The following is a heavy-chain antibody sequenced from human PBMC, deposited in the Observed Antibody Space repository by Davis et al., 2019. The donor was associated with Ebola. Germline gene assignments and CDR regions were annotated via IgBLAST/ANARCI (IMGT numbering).Heavy chain of an antibody. Sequence: GESLKISCAASGFTFSSYSMNWVRQAPGKGLEWVSSISSSSSYIYYADSVKGRFTISRDNAKNSLYLQMNSLRAEDTAVYYCARGGSGGYNFDYWGQGTLVTVSS. D-gene: IGHD5-24*01. CDR3: ARGGSGGYNFDY. CDR2: ISSSSSYI. J-gene: IGHJ4*02. V-gene: IGHV3-21*01. CDR1: GFTFSSYS.